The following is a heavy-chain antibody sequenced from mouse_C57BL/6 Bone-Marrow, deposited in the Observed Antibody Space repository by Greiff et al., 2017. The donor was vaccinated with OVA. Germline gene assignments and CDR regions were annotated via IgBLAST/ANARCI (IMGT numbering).Heavy chain of an antibody. CDR2: IRLKSDNYAT. J-gene: IGHJ4*01. Sequence: EVQLVESGGGLVQPGGSMKLSCVASGFTFSNYWMNWVRQSPEKGLEWVAQIRLKSDNYATHYAESVKGRFTISRDDSKSSVYLQMNNLRAEDTGIYYCTDWFYAMDYWGQGTSVTVSS. V-gene: IGHV6-3*01. CDR3: TDWFYAMDY. CDR1: GFTFSNYW. D-gene: IGHD2-2*01.